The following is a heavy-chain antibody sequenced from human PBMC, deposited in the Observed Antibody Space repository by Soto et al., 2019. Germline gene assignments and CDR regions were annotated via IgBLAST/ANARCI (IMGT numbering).Heavy chain of an antibody. CDR1: GGSXSSYY. Sequence: SETLSLTCTVSGGSXSSYYWSWIRQPPGKGLEWIGYLYYTGSTNYNPSLKSRVTISVDRSKNQFSLKLTSVTAADTAVYYCARSAYCGSDCYYYGMDVWGQGTTVTVSS. CDR2: LYYTGST. J-gene: IGHJ6*02. CDR3: ARSAYCGSDCYYYGMDV. V-gene: IGHV4-59*01. D-gene: IGHD2-21*01.